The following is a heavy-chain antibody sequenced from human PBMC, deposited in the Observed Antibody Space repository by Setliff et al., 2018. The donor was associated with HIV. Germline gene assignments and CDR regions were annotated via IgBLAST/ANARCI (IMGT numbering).Heavy chain of an antibody. D-gene: IGHD2-21*01. V-gene: IGHV1-8*03. J-gene: IGHJ6*03. CDR3: ARIVAPGSHGPDYYMDV. CDR1: GYIFMNND. CDR2: VNPNRGNT. Sequence: ASVKVSCKASGYIFMNNDISWVRQAPGQGLEWVGWVNPNRGNTGFAQKFQGRITITRDTSKSTVYMELSSLRSEDTGVYYCARIVAPGSHGPDYYMDVWGKGTTVTVSS.